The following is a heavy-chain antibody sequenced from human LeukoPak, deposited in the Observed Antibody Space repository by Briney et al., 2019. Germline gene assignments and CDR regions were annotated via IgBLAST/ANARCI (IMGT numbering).Heavy chain of an antibody. CDR1: GFTFSNAW. V-gene: IGHV3-11*04. J-gene: IGHJ4*02. Sequence: GGSLRLSFAASGFTFSNAWMSWVRQAPGKGLEWVSYISSSGSTIYYADPVKGRFTISRDNAKNSLYLQMNSLRAEDTAVYYCAREDIVYYYDSSGPRPFDYWGQRTLVTVSS. CDR3: AREDIVYYYDSSGPRPFDY. D-gene: IGHD3-22*01. CDR2: ISSSGSTI.